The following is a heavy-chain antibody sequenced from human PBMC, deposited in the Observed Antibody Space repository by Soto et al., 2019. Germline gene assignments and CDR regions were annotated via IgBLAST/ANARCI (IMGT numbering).Heavy chain of an antibody. Sequence: GGSLRLSCAASGFTFSSYAMSWVRQAPGKGLEWVSSISDSGGSTYHADSVKGRFTISRDNSKNTLYLQMNSLRAEDTAVYYCAKDHRYSGYHFNFFDYWGQGTLVTVSS. V-gene: IGHV3-23*01. J-gene: IGHJ4*02. CDR3: AKDHRYSGYHFNFFDY. CDR2: ISDSGGST. CDR1: GFTFSSYA. D-gene: IGHD5-12*01.